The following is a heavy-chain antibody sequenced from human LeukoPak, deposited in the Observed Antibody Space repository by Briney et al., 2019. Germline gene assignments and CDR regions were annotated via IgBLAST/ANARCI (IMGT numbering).Heavy chain of an antibody. CDR1: GYTFTSYG. Sequence: ASVKVSCKASGYTFTSYGISWVRQAPGQGLEWMGWISAYNGNTNYAQKLQGRVTMTTDISASTAYMEVRSLRSDDTAVYYCARGDQNYYYCMDVWGKGTTVTVSS. J-gene: IGHJ6*03. CDR2: ISAYNGNT. V-gene: IGHV1-18*01. CDR3: ARGDQNYYYCMDV.